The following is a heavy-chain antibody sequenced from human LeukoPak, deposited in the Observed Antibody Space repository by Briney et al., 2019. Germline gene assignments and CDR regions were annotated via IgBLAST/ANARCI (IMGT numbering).Heavy chain of an antibody. J-gene: IGHJ4*02. CDR3: VGGYYDSSGYYPYFDY. Sequence: SETLSLTCAVYGGSFSGYYWSWIRQPPGKGLEWIGEINHSGSTNYNPSLKSRVTISVDTSKNQFSLELSSVTAADAAVYYCVGGYYDSSGYYPYFDYWGQGTLVTVSS. V-gene: IGHV4-34*01. CDR1: GGSFSGYY. D-gene: IGHD3-22*01. CDR2: INHSGST.